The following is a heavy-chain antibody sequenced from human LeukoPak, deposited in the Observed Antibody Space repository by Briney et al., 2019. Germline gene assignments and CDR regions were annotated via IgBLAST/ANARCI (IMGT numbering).Heavy chain of an antibody. CDR2: INSDGSST. CDR3: ARGYCGGDCYSDYYYGMGV. V-gene: IGHV3-74*01. CDR1: GFTFSSYW. Sequence: GRSLRLSCAASGFTFSSYWMHWVRQAPGKGLVWVSRINSDGSSTSYADSVKGRFTISRDNAKNTLYLQMNSLRAEDTAVYYCARGYCGGDCYSDYYYGMGVWGQGTTVTVSS. D-gene: IGHD2-21*02. J-gene: IGHJ6*02.